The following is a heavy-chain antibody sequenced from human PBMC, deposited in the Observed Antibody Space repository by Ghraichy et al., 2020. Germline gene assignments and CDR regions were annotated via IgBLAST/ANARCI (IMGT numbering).Heavy chain of an antibody. Sequence: SETLSLTCAVYGGSFSGYYWSWIRQPPGKGLEWIGEINHSGSTNYNPSLKSRVTISVDTSKNQFSLKLSSVTAADTAVYYCASLYYYYGMDVWGQGTTVTVSS. CDR3: ASLYYYYGMDV. CDR2: INHSGST. CDR1: GGSFSGYY. V-gene: IGHV4-34*01. J-gene: IGHJ6*02.